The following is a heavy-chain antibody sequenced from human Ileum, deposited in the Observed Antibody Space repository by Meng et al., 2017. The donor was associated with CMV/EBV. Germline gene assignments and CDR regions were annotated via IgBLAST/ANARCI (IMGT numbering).Heavy chain of an antibody. CDR1: GFTFSSYD. Sequence: GESLKISCAASGFTFSSYDMHWVRQAPGKGLEWVAVIRNDGTNKYYADSVKGRFTVSRDNSKSTLYLQMNGLGVEDTAVYYCFWGDLWGQGTLVTVSS. J-gene: IGHJ5*02. CDR3: FWGDL. V-gene: IGHV3-30*02. CDR2: IRNDGTNK. D-gene: IGHD3-16*01.